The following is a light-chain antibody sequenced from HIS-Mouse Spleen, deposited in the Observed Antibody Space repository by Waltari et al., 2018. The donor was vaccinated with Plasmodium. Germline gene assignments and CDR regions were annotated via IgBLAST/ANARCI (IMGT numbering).Light chain of an antibody. V-gene: IGKV1-27*01. CDR2: AAS. CDR3: QKYNSAPWT. Sequence: DIQMTQSPSSLSASVGDRVTLTCRSSQGISNYLAWYQQKPGKVPKLLIYAASTFQSGVPSRFSGSGSGTDFTLTISSLQPEDVATYYCQKYNSAPWTFGQGTKVEIK. J-gene: IGKJ1*01. CDR1: QGISNY.